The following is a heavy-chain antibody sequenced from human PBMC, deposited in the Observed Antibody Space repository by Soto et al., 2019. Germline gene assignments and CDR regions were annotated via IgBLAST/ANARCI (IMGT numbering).Heavy chain of an antibody. J-gene: IGHJ4*02. CDR3: ARSTSSSSPTFDY. CDR2: INPNSGGT. V-gene: IGHV1-2*02. D-gene: IGHD6-6*01. CDR1: GYTFTGYY. Sequence: ASVKVSCKASGYTFTGYYMHWVRQAPGEGLEWMGWINPNSGGTNYAQKFQGRVTMTRDTSISTAYMELSRLRSDDTAVYYCARSTSSSSPTFDYWGQGTLVTVSS.